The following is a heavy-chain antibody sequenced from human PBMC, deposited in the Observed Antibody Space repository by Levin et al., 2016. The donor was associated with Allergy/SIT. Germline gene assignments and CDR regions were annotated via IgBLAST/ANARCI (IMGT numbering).Heavy chain of an antibody. V-gene: IGHV3-23*01. CDR3: AKGGIASAGNGN. Sequence: GESLKISCAASEFTFSSYTMTWIRQAPGKGLEWVSSISATGGNTYYADSVKGRFTISRDNSKNTLFLQMNSLRVDDTAVYYCAKGGIASAGNGNWGQGTLVTVSS. J-gene: IGHJ4*02. CDR1: EFTFSSYT. D-gene: IGHD6-13*01. CDR2: ISATGGNT.